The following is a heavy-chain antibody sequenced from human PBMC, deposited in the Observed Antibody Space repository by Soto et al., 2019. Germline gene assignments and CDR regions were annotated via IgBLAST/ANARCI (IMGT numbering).Heavy chain of an antibody. CDR1: GGSISSSSYY. CDR3: ARDNGYSYGYTLDH. CDR2: IYYSGST. Sequence: PSETLSLTCTVSGGSISSSSYYWGWIRQPPGKGLEWIGSIYYSGSTNYNPSLKSRVTISVDTSKNQFSLKLSSVTAADTAVYYCARDNGYSYGYTLDHWGQGTLVTVSS. J-gene: IGHJ4*02. D-gene: IGHD5-18*01. V-gene: IGHV4-39*07.